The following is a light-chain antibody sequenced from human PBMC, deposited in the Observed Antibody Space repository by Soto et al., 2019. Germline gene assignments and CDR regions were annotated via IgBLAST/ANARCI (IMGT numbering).Light chain of an antibody. J-gene: IGLJ3*02. Sequence: QSVLTQPASVSGSPGQSITISCTGTSSDIGNYNYVSWYQQHPGKGPKLMIYEVSNRPSGVSNRFSGSKSGNTASLTISGLQAEDEADYYCSSYTSSTTWVFGGGTKVTVL. CDR3: SSYTSSTTWV. V-gene: IGLV2-14*03. CDR1: SSDIGNYNY. CDR2: EVS.